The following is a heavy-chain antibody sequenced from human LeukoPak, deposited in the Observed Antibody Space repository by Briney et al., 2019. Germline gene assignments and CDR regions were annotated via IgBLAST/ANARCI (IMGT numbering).Heavy chain of an antibody. CDR2: IYYSGST. CDR1: GASISSGNYY. D-gene: IGHD7-27*01. CDR3: ARNWGSCTFDI. Sequence: SETLSLTCTVSGASISSGNYYWSWIRQHPGMGLEWIGYIYYSGSTHYNPSLKSRVTISLDTSKNQFSLKLSSVTAADTAVYYCARNWGSCTFDIWGQGTMVTVSS. J-gene: IGHJ3*02. V-gene: IGHV4-31*03.